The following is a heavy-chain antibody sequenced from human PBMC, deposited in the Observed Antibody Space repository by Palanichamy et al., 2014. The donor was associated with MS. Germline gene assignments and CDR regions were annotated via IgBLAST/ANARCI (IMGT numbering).Heavy chain of an antibody. V-gene: IGHV1-46*01. CDR3: ARDVRRGTSSPSLYYFDY. Sequence: QLVQSGAEVKKPGASVKISCKASGYTFTSYYVHWVRQAPGQGLEWMGIINPSVGSTAYAQKFQGRVTMTRDTSTTTMYMELSSLRSEDAAVYYCARDVRRGTSSPSLYYFDYWGQGTLVTVSS. CDR2: INPSVGST. J-gene: IGHJ4*02. CDR1: GYTFTSYY. D-gene: IGHD2-2*01.